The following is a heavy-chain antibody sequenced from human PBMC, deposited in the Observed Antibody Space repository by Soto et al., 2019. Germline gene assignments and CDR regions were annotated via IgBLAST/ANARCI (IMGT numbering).Heavy chain of an antibody. CDR2: VSHSGST. J-gene: IGHJ6*03. CDR1: GGSISSRNR. Sequence: QVHLLESGPGLVEPSGTLSLTCTVSGGSISSRNRWSWVRQSPGKGLEWSGEVSHSGSTHSNPSLKGRVTISLDKSNNQFSLNLESMTAADAAVYFCANTRGLGLMDAWGKGTTVVVSS. D-gene: IGHD2-2*01. CDR3: ANTRGLGLMDA. V-gene: IGHV4-4*02.